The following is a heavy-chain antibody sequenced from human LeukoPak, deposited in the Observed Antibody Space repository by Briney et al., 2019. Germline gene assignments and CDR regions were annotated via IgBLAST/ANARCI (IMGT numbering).Heavy chain of an antibody. V-gene: IGHV3-21*01. CDR1: GFTFSSYS. D-gene: IGHD2-15*01. CDR3: ARDGTYCSGGSCYSAGWFDP. Sequence: GGSLRLSCAASGFTFSSYSMNWVRQAPGKGLEWVSSISSSSSYIYYADSVKGRFTISRDNAKNSLYPQMNSLRAEDTAVYYCARDGTYCSGGSCYSAGWFDPWGQGTLVTVSS. CDR2: ISSSSSYI. J-gene: IGHJ5*02.